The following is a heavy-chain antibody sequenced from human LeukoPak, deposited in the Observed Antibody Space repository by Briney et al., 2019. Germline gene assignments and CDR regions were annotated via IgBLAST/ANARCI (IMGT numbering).Heavy chain of an antibody. CDR1: GYTFTSYN. CDR2: IHPGVGSS. V-gene: IGHV1-46*01. CDR3: ARTTNDDYLHAFGI. J-gene: IGHJ3*02. D-gene: IGHD2/OR15-2a*01. Sequence: ASVKVSCKASGYTFTSYNMHWVRQAPGQGLEWMGIIHPGVGSSSYARQFQGRPTMTRDTSTSTVYMELSSLRSEDTAVYYCARTTNDDYLHAFGIWGQGTMVTVSS.